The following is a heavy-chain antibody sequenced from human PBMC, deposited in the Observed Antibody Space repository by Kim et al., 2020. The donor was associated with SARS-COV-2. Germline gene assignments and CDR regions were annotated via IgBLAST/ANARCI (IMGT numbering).Heavy chain of an antibody. Sequence: SETLSLTCAVYGGSFSGYYWSWIRQPPGKGLEWIGEINHSGSTNYNPSLKSRVTISVDTSKNQFSLKLSSVTAADTAVYYCARAPFNYYGSGSSKPDYWGQGTLGTVSS. CDR3: ARAPFNYYGSGSSKPDY. J-gene: IGHJ4*02. CDR1: GGSFSGYY. V-gene: IGHV4-34*01. D-gene: IGHD3-10*01. CDR2: INHSGST.